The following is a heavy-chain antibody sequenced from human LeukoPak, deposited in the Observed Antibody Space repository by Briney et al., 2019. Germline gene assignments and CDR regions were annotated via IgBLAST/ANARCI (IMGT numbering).Heavy chain of an antibody. Sequence: GGSLRLSCAASGFTFDDYAMHWVRQAPGKGLEWVSGISWNSGSIGYADSVKGRFTISRDNAKNSLYLQMNSLRAEDTAVYYCARDLAAARRTDFWGQGTLVTVSS. J-gene: IGHJ4*02. CDR2: ISWNSGSI. D-gene: IGHD6-13*01. CDR3: ARDLAAARRTDF. CDR1: GFTFDDYA. V-gene: IGHV3-9*01.